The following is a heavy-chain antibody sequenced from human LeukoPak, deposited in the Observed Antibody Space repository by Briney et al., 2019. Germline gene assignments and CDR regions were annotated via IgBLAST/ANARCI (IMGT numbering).Heavy chain of an antibody. CDR2: IIPIFGMA. D-gene: IGHD3-10*01. CDR1: GGTFSSYA. J-gene: IGHJ5*02. Sequence: SVKVSCKASGGTFSSYAISWVRQAPGQGLEWMGRIIPIFGMANYAQKFQGRVTITADKSTSTAYMELSSLRSEDTAVYYCARVPANYYGSGSYYNDGWFDPWGQGTLVTVSS. CDR3: ARVPANYYGSGSYYNDGWFDP. V-gene: IGHV1-69*04.